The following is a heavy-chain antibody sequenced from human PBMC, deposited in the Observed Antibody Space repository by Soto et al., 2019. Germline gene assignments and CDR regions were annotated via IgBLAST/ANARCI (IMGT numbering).Heavy chain of an antibody. CDR1: GDSISSYY. V-gene: IGHV4-59*01. D-gene: IGHD6-19*01. J-gene: IGHJ4*02. Sequence: SSETLSLTCTVSGDSISSYYWSWIRQPPGKGLEWIGFIYYTGSTSSNPSLRSRVTISVDTSKNQFSLKLSSVTAADTAVYFCARAPQWLAYFDYWGQGILVTVSS. CDR3: ARAPQWLAYFDY. CDR2: IYYTGST.